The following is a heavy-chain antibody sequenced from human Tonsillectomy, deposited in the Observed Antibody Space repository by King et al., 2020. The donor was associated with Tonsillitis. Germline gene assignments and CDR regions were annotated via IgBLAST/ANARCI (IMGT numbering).Heavy chain of an antibody. CDR2: ISGSGGST. J-gene: IGHJ4*02. CDR3: AKEIGYGVYYYGSNTYYYFDS. Sequence: VQLVESGGVLVQPGGSLRLSCAASGFPFSSYAMSWVRQAPGRGLEWVSAISGSGGSTNHADSVKGRFAISRDNSKDTLYLQMNSLRAEDTAVYYCAKEIGYGVYYYGSNTYYYFDSWGQGTLVTVSS. V-gene: IGHV3-23*04. D-gene: IGHD3-10*01. CDR1: GFPFSSYA.